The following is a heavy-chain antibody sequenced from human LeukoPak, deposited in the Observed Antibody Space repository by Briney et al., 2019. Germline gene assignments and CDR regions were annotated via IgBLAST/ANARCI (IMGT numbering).Heavy chain of an antibody. CDR2: IKNDGSST. CDR1: GFTFSSYW. Sequence: GGSLRLSCAASGFTFSSYWMHWVRQAPGKGLVWVSRIKNDGSSTSYADSVKGRFTISRDNAKNTLYLQMNSLRAEDTAVYYCARGKPGGPDVFDIWGQGTMVTVSS. J-gene: IGHJ3*02. D-gene: IGHD4-23*01. V-gene: IGHV3-74*01. CDR3: ARGKPGGPDVFDI.